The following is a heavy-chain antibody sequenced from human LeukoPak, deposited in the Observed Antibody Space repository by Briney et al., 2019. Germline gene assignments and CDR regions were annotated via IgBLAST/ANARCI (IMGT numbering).Heavy chain of an antibody. D-gene: IGHD3-22*01. Sequence: PSETLSLPCTVSGGSISSYYWSWIRQPPGKGLEWIGYIYYSGSTNYNPSLKSRVTISVDTSKNQFSLKLSSVTAADTAVYYCAREGLNAFDIWGQGTMVTVSS. CDR2: IYYSGST. CDR1: GGSISSYY. J-gene: IGHJ3*02. V-gene: IGHV4-59*01. CDR3: AREGLNAFDI.